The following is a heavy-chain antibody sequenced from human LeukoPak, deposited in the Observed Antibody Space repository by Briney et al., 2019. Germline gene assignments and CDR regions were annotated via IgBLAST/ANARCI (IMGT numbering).Heavy chain of an antibody. V-gene: IGHV1-18*01. D-gene: IGHD2-21*02. CDR3: AREVVVTAPDAFDI. CDR1: GYIFTSYG. CDR2: ISAYNGNT. Sequence: ASVKVSCKASGYIFTSYGISWVRQAPGQGLEWMGWISAYNGNTNYAQKLQGRVTMTTDTSTSTAYMELRSLRSDDTAVYYCAREVVVTAPDAFDIWGQRTMVTVSS. J-gene: IGHJ3*02.